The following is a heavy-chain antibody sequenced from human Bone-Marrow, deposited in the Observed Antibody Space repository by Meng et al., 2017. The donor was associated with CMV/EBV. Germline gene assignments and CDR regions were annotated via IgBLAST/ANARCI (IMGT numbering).Heavy chain of an antibody. V-gene: IGHV1-2*02. Sequence: ASVKVSCKASGYTFTGYYMHWVRQAPGQGLEWMGWINPNSGGTNYAQKFQGRVTITRNTSISTAYMELSSLRSEDTAVYYCARGQRRGSSGYYGYWGQGTLVTVSS. CDR1: GYTFTGYY. J-gene: IGHJ4*02. CDR3: ARGQRRGSSGYYGY. D-gene: IGHD3-22*01. CDR2: INPNSGGT.